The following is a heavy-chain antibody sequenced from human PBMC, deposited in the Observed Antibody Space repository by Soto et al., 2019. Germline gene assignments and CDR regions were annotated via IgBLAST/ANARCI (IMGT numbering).Heavy chain of an antibody. J-gene: IGHJ4*02. CDR3: ARDSAILPGTYFDY. D-gene: IGHD6-13*01. CDR2: IYGGNANT. V-gene: IGHV1-3*01. CDR1: GYIFSDYV. Sequence: QVHLVQSGAEVKQPGASVKVSCKTSGYIFSDYVIHWVRQAPGQRPEWMGYIYGGNANTKYSEKFQGRVTLTRDTSATTAYMELSSLTSEDTAVYYCARDSAILPGTYFDYWGLGTLVTVFS.